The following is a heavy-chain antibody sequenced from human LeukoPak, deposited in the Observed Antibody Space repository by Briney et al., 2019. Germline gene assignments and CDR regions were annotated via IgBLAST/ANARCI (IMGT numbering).Heavy chain of an antibody. D-gene: IGHD2-15*01. CDR1: GGSISSSSYY. CDR3: ARLRGYCSGGSCYSFPDY. CDR2: IYYSGST. J-gene: IGHJ4*02. V-gene: IGHV4-39*01. Sequence: SSETLSLTCTVSGGSISSSSYYWGWIRQPPGKGLEWIGSIYYSGSTYYNPSLKSRVTISVDTSKNQFSLKLSSVTAADTAVYYCARLRGYCSGGSCYSFPDYWGQGTLVTVSS.